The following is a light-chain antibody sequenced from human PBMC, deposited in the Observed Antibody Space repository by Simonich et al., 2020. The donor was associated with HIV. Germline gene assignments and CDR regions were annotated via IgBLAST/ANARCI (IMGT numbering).Light chain of an antibody. CDR1: QSVSNN. Sequence: EIVMTQSTATLSVSPGERSTLTYRALQSVSNNLAWYQQKPGQAPRLLIYGASTRATGIPARFTCSGSVTEFTLTISSMQSEDFAVYYCHQYNKWPPLTVGGGTKVEIK. V-gene: IGKV3-15*01. CDR3: HQYNKWPPLT. CDR2: GAS. J-gene: IGKJ4*01.